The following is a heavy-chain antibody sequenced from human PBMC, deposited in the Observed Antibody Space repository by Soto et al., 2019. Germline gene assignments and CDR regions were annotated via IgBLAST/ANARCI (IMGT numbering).Heavy chain of an antibody. CDR2: FDPEDGET. Sequence: ASVKVSCKVSGYTLTELSMHWVRQAPGKGLEWMGGFDPEDGETIYAQKFQGRVTITRDTSASTAYMELSSLRSEDTAVYYCARLLTMVRGVHPPPFGYWGQGTLVTVSS. CDR3: ARLLTMVRGVHPPPFGY. CDR1: GYTLTELS. V-gene: IGHV1-24*01. D-gene: IGHD3-10*01. J-gene: IGHJ4*02.